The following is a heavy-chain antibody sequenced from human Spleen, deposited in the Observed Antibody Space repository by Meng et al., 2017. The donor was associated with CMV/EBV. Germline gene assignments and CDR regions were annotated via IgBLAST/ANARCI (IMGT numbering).Heavy chain of an antibody. V-gene: IGHV3-74*01. CDR1: GFSFDDYG. J-gene: IGHJ6*02. CDR3: ARDGEWQPALDV. Sequence: GGSLRLSCAASGFSFDDYGMSWVRQGPGKGLDWVSRINSDGSSTSYADSVKGRFTISRDNAKNTLYLQMNSLRAEDTAVYYCARDGEWQPALDVWGQGTTVTVSS. D-gene: IGHD1-26*01. CDR2: INSDGSST.